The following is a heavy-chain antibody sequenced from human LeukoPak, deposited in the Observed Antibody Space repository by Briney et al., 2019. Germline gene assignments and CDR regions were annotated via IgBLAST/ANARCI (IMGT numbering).Heavy chain of an antibody. D-gene: IGHD3-10*01. CDR1: GYSISSGYY. J-gene: IGHJ6*03. CDR2: IYHSGST. V-gene: IGHV4-38-2*02. CDR3: ARGRSSMVRGYYYYYMDV. Sequence: PSETLSLTCTVSGYSISSGYYWDWIRQPPGKGLEWIGSIYHSGSTYYNPSLKSRVTISVDTSKNQFSLKLRSVTAADTAVYYCARGRSSMVRGYYYYYMDVWGKGTTVTISS.